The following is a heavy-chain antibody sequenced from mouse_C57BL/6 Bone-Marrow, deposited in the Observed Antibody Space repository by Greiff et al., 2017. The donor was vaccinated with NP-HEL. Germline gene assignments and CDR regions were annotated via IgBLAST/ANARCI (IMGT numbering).Heavy chain of an antibody. CDR2: ISYDGSN. V-gene: IGHV3-6*01. D-gene: IGHD1-1*01. CDR1: GYSITSGYY. J-gene: IGHJ1*03. CDR3: AREEGEVTTVVAYWYFDV. Sequence: EVQLQQSGPGLVKPSQSLSLTCSVTGYSITSGYYWNWIRQFPGNKLEWMGYISYDGSNNYNPSLKNRISITRDTSKNQFFLKLNSVTTEDTATYYCAREEGEVTTVVAYWYFDVWGTGTTVTVS.